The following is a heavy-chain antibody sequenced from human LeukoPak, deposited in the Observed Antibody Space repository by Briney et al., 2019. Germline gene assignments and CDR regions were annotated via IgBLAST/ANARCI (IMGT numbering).Heavy chain of an antibody. V-gene: IGHV4-31*03. Sequence: SETLSLTCTVSGASISSGGYYWSWIRQYPGKGLERIGCIYDSGSTFYTPSLKHRVSIALATSKNQFSLRVISVTAADTAVYFCARNTGIAAVGNPSYYFYYYMDVWGKGTTVTVSS. J-gene: IGHJ6*03. CDR3: ARNTGIAAVGNPSYYFYYYMDV. D-gene: IGHD6-13*01. CDR1: GASISSGGYY. CDR2: IYDSGST.